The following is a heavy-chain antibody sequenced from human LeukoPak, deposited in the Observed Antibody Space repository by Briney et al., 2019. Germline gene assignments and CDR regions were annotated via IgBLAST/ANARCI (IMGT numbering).Heavy chain of an antibody. CDR2: IFGDGRT. CDR3: AKASSLLRNWFGP. CDR1: RITVSSKY. D-gene: IGHD1-26*01. Sequence: GGSLRLSCAASRITVSSKYMSWVRQVPGKGLQWVSIIFGDGRTFYADSVKGRFTISRDSFRNTIYLQMNSLRAEDTVVYYCAKASSLLRNWFGPWGQGTLVTVSS. J-gene: IGHJ5*02. V-gene: IGHV3-66*01.